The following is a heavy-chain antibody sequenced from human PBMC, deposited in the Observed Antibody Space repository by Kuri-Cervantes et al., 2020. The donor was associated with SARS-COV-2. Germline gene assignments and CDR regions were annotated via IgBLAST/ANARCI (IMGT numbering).Heavy chain of an antibody. D-gene: IGHD5-18*01. J-gene: IGHJ4*02. CDR1: GYTFTDYY. CDR2: INPDGGT. Sequence: ASVKVSCKTSGYTFTDYYMHWVRQAPGQGPEWMGWINPDGGTNSAQKFQGRVTMTRDTSTSTVHMELRRLRFDDTAVYYCARNRRMSGHSFGFDLWGQGTLVNVSS. V-gene: IGHV1-2*02. CDR3: ARNRRMSGHSFGFDL.